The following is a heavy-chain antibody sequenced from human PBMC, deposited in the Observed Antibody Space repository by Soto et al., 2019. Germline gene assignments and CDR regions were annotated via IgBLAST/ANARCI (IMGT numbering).Heavy chain of an antibody. CDR3: ATSRSYYYDSSGPHPFDY. Sequence: ASVKVSCKVSGYTLTELSMHWVRQAPGKGLEWMGGFDPEDGETIYAQKFQGRVTMTEDTSTDTAYMELSSLRSEDTAVYYCATSRSYYYDSSGPHPFDYWGQGTLVTVSS. D-gene: IGHD3-22*01. CDR1: GYTLTELS. V-gene: IGHV1-24*01. CDR2: FDPEDGET. J-gene: IGHJ4*02.